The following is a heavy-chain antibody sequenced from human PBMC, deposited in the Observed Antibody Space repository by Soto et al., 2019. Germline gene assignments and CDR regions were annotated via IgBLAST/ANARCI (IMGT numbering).Heavy chain of an antibody. CDR1: GGTFSSYA. CDR3: ARVQAANYYFGMDV. D-gene: IGHD2-15*01. Sequence: QVQLVQSGAEVKKPGSSVKVSCKASGGTFSSYAISWVRQAPGQGLEWMGGIIPIFGTANYAQKFQGRVTITADESTTTAYMELSTLRSADTAVYYCARVQAANYYFGMDVWGQGTTVTVSS. J-gene: IGHJ6*02. CDR2: IIPIFGTA. V-gene: IGHV1-69*12.